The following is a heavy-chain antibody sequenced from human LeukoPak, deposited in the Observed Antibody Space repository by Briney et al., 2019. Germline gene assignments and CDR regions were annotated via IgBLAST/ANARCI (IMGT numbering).Heavy chain of an antibody. CDR2: IKTDGSST. V-gene: IGHV3-74*01. J-gene: IGHJ5*02. CDR1: GFTFSSHY. D-gene: IGHD2-2*01. CDR3: AKAQYQLPEDNWFDP. Sequence: GGSLRLSCAASGFTFSSHYMQWVRQAPGKGLVWVSGIKTDGSSTRYADSVKGRFTISRDNAKDTLYLQMNSLRAEDTAVYYCAKAQYQLPEDNWFDPWGQGTLVTVSS.